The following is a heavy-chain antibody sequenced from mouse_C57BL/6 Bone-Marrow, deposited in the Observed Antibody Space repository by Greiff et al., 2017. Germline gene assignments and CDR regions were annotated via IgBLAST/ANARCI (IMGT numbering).Heavy chain of an antibody. D-gene: IGHD1-1*01. V-gene: IGHV1-81*01. CDR1: GYTFTSYG. J-gene: IGHJ3*01. CDR3: ARIGSSCAY. Sequence: QVQLQQSGAELARPGASVKLSCTASGYTFTSYGISWVKQRTGQGLEWIGELYPRSGNTYYNEKFKGKATRTADKSSSPAYMELRSLTSEDSAVYFCARIGSSCAYWGQGTLVTVSA. CDR2: LYPRSGNT.